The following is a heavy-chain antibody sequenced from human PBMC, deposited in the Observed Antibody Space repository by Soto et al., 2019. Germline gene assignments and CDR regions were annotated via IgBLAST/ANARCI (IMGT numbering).Heavy chain of an antibody. CDR3: ATGVRGYSYGRGAPRYDFDH. D-gene: IGHD5-18*01. J-gene: IGHJ4*02. CDR1: GGIFSSNP. V-gene: IGHV1-69*01. CDR2: ILPLFGTV. Sequence: QVQLVQSGAEVKKPGSSVKVSCKASGGIFSSNPISWVRQAPGQGLEWMGGILPLFGTVNYAQKFQGRVTITADESTTTAYMELSSLRSEDTAVYYCATGVRGYSYGRGAPRYDFDHWGQGTLVAVSS.